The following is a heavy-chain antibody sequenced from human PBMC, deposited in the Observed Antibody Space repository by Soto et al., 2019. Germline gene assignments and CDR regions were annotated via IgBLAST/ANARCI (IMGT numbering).Heavy chain of an antibody. V-gene: IGHV3-23*01. D-gene: IGHD3-10*01. J-gene: IGHJ6*01. CDR1: VCTSSSYT. CDR2: ISGSGGST. Sequence: RSSAPSVCTSSSYTMSWVRQAPGKELEWVSAISGSGGSTYYADSVKGRFTISRDTAKNSLYQQINSLRAEDTAVYYCAKEQDYYEGFRDYYNGGNCDVWG. CDR3: AKEQDYYEGFRDYYNGGNCDV.